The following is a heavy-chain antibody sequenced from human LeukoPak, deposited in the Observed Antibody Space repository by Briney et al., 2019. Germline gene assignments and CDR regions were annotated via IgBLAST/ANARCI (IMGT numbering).Heavy chain of an antibody. D-gene: IGHD3-10*01. Sequence: ASVKVSCKASGYTFTSYDINWVRQATGQGLEWMGWMNPNSGNTGYAQKFQGRVTMTRDTSTSTVYMELSSLRSEDTAVYYCARDRTGPPYYYYYYGMDVWGQGTTVTVSS. CDR2: MNPNSGNT. CDR3: ARDRTGPPYYYYYYGMDV. J-gene: IGHJ6*02. V-gene: IGHV1-8*01. CDR1: GYTFTSYD.